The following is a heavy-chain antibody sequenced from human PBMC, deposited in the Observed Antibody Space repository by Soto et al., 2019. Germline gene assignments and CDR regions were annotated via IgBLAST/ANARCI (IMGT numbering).Heavy chain of an antibody. V-gene: IGHV1-3*01. Sequence: QVQLVQSGAEVKRPGASVKISCKTSGYTFTSYTIHWVRQAPGQGLEWMGWINAGNGNTTYSQKFQGRVTITRDTSASTVYMELTSLRSEDTAVFSCARGVGFCISTSCKYFFDYWGQGTLATVSS. CDR2: INAGNGNT. D-gene: IGHD2-2*01. CDR1: GYTFTSYT. CDR3: ARGVGFCISTSCKYFFDY. J-gene: IGHJ4*02.